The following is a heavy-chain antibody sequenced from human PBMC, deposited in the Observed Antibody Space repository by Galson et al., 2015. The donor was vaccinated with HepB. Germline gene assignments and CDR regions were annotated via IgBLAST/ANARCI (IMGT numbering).Heavy chain of an antibody. J-gene: IGHJ6*02. CDR1: GFTFSSCG. Sequence: SLRLSCAASGFTFSSCGMHWVRQAPGKGLEWVAVISYDGSNKYYADSVKGRFTISRDNSKNTLYLQMNCLRAEDTAVYYCAKALHKSFTIFGVVEYGMDVWGQGTTVTVSS. CDR2: ISYDGSNK. V-gene: IGHV3-30*18. D-gene: IGHD3-3*01. CDR3: AKALHKSFTIFGVVEYGMDV.